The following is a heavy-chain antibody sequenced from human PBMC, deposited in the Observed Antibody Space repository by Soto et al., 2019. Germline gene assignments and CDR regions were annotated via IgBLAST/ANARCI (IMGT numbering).Heavy chain of an antibody. CDR2: ISAYNGNT. J-gene: IGHJ6*02. CDR1: GYTFTSYG. CDR3: ARRRSVDTAMASYYYYGMDV. V-gene: IGHV1-18*01. Sequence: QVQLVQSGAEVKKPGASVKVSCKASGYTFTSYGISWVRQAPGQGLEWMGWISAYNGNTNYAQKLQGRVTMTTDTSTSTAYMELRSLISDDTAVYYCARRRSVDTAMASYYYYGMDVWGQGTTVTVSS. D-gene: IGHD5-18*01.